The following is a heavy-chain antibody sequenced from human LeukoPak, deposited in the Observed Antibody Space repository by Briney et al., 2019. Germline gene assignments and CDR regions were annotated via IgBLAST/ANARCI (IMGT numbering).Heavy chain of an antibody. Sequence: SETLSLTCSVSGGSISSSNYLWVWIRQPPGKGPEWIASMYYRGSTYFNPSLESRVTISVDTSKNQFSLKLTSVTAADTAVYFCARSLSGSGSYASDYWGQGTLVTVSS. CDR2: MYYRGST. V-gene: IGHV4-39*01. J-gene: IGHJ4*02. CDR3: ARSLSGSGSYASDY. CDR1: GGSISSSNYL. D-gene: IGHD3-10*01.